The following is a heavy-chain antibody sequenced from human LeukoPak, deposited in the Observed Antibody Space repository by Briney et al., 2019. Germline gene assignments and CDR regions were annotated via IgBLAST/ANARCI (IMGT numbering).Heavy chain of an antibody. CDR3: VKRSAAGTVGYFDY. V-gene: IGHV3-23*01. D-gene: IGHD6-13*01. J-gene: IGHJ4*02. CDR2: TSSSDAGT. CDR1: GFTLSTYA. Sequence: PAGGSLRLSCAASGFTLSTYAMSWVRQTPGKGLEWVAATSSSDAGTYHADSVGGRFTISRDNAKNSLYLQMNSLRPEDTALYYCVKRSAAGTVGYFDYWGQGTLVTVSS.